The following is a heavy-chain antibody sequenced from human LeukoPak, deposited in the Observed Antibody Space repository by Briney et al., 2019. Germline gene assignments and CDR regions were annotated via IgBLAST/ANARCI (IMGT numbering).Heavy chain of an antibody. D-gene: IGHD6-19*01. J-gene: IGHJ5*02. Sequence: GGSLRLSCAASGFTLGTYDMHWVRQPTGKGLEWVSGIDIPGNTYYPDSVKGRFTMSRESAKNSLYLQMNNLRAGDTAVYYCARAVAGTHWFDPWGQGTLVTVSS. CDR1: GFTLGTYD. V-gene: IGHV3-13*01. CDR3: ARAVAGTHWFDP. CDR2: IDIPGNT.